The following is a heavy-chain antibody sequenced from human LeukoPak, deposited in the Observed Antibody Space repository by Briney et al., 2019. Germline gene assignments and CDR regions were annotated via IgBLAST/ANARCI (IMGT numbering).Heavy chain of an antibody. D-gene: IGHD6-19*01. CDR1: GGSISSYY. J-gene: IGHJ4*02. V-gene: IGHV4-59*08. CDR2: ISYSGTT. Sequence: SETLSLTCTVSGGSISSYYWSWIRQPPGKGLEWIGYISYSGTTNYNPSLKSRVTISVDTSKNQFSLKLSSVTAADTAVYYCARQSTKYSSGWFFDYWGQGTLVTVSS. CDR3: ARQSTKYSSGWFFDY.